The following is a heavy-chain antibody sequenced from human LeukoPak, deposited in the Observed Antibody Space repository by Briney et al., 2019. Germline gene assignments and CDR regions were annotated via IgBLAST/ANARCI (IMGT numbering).Heavy chain of an antibody. CDR2: IYPGDSDT. D-gene: IGHD1-20*01. Sequence: PGESLKISCKGSGYSFTSNWIGRVRQMSAKGLEWVGIIYPGDSDTRYSPSFQGQVTISADKSISTAYLQWSSLKASDTAMYYCARRRGSSNNYYFDYWGQGTLVTVSS. V-gene: IGHV5-51*01. CDR3: ARRRGSSNNYYFDY. CDR1: GYSFTSNW. J-gene: IGHJ4*02.